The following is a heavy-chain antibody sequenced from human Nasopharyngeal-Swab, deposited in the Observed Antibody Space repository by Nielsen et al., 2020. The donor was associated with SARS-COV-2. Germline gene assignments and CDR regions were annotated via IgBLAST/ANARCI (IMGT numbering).Heavy chain of an antibody. V-gene: IGHV4-61*02. CDR1: GDSISSGSYY. D-gene: IGHD3-10*01. Sequence: SETLSLTCTVSGDSISSGSYYWSWIRQPAGKGPEWIGRTHISEGTIYNPSLRSRVTMSKDTSKNQFSLKLSSVTAADSAVYYCARDGRGWFGVDIWGQGTMVTVSS. CDR2: THISEGT. J-gene: IGHJ3*02. CDR3: ARDGRGWFGVDI.